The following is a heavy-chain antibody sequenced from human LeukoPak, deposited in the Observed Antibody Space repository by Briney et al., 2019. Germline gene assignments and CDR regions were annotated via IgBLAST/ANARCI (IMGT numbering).Heavy chain of an antibody. V-gene: IGHV3-9*01. D-gene: IGHD6-13*01. CDR3: AKAPGSSWYHWSDP. CDR1: GFTFDDYA. Sequence: GGSLRLSCAASGFTFDDYAMHWVRQAPGKGLEWVSGISWNSGSIGYADSVKGRFTISRDNAKNSLYLQMNSLRAEDTALYYCAKAPGSSWYHWSDPWGQGTLVTVSS. J-gene: IGHJ5*02. CDR2: ISWNSGSI.